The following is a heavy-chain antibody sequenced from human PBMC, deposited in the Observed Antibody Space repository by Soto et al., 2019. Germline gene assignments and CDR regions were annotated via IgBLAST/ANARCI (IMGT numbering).Heavy chain of an antibody. V-gene: IGHV3-53*01. Sequence: GGSLRLSCAVSGFNFDNSYMSWVRQAPGKGLEWVSILYSGGQTYYTESVRGRFTISRDISKNTLDLQMNRLTADDTAVYYCSKNNVAPAFVGFEYWGQGALVTVSS. D-gene: IGHD2-2*01. CDR2: LYSGGQT. CDR3: SKNNVAPAFVGFEY. CDR1: GFNFDNSY. J-gene: IGHJ4*02.